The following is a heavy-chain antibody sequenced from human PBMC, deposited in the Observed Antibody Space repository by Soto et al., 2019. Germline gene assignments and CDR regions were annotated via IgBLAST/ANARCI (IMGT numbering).Heavy chain of an antibody. Sequence: EVQLVESGGGLVQPGRSLRLSCAASGFTFDDYAMHWVRQAPGKGLEWVSGISWNSGSIGYADSVKGRFTISRDNAKNSLYLQMNSLRAEDTALYYCAKEGDIVGGVGYWGQGTLVTVSS. J-gene: IGHJ4*02. CDR2: ISWNSGSI. CDR3: AKEGDIVGGVGY. V-gene: IGHV3-9*01. D-gene: IGHD2-15*01. CDR1: GFTFDDYA.